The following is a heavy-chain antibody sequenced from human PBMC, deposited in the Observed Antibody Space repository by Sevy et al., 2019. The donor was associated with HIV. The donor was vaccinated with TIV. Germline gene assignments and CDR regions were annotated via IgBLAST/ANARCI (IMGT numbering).Heavy chain of an antibody. D-gene: IGHD6-13*01. Sequence: GGSLRLSCAASGFTFDDYAMHWVRQAPGKGLEWVSGISWKSGSIGYADSVKGRFTISRDNAKNSLYLQMNSLRAEDTALYYCAKGPRTAAAAPSGMDVWGHGTTVTVSS. CDR3: AKGPRTAAAAPSGMDV. CDR1: GFTFDDYA. V-gene: IGHV3-9*01. CDR2: ISWKSGSI. J-gene: IGHJ6*02.